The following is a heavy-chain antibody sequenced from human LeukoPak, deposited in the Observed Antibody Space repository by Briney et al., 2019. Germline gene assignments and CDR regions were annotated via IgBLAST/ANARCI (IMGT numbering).Heavy chain of an antibody. J-gene: IGHJ4*02. V-gene: IGHV4-39*07. Sequence: SETLSLTCTVSGGSISSSSYYWGWIRQPPGKGLEWIGSIYYSGSTYYNPSLKSRVTISVDTSKNQFSLKLSSVTAADTAVYYCARNLYGDYGVGFDYWGQGTLVTVSS. D-gene: IGHD4-17*01. CDR3: ARNLYGDYGVGFDY. CDR1: GGSISSSSYY. CDR2: IYYSGST.